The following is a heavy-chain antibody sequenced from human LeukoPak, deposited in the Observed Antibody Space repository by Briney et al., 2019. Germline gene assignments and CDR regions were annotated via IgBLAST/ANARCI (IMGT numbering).Heavy chain of an antibody. CDR1: GINFRYYA. CDR2: ISEGADIT. D-gene: IGHD2/OR15-2a*01. Sequence: GGSLRLSCAASGINFRYYAMTWVRAAPGKGLECVSVISEGADITYYGGSVKGRFTISRDNSKNTLYLQMNSLRAEDTAVYYCAKQNSRGFDYWGQGTLVTVSS. J-gene: IGHJ4*02. CDR3: AKQNSRGFDY. V-gene: IGHV3-23*01.